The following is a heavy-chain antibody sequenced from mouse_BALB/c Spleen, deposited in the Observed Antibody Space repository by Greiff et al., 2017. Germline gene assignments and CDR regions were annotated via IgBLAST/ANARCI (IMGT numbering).Heavy chain of an antibody. CDR1: GYTFTDYV. Sequence: VQLVESGPELVKPGASVKMSCKASGYTFTDYVISWVKQRTGQGLEWIGEIYPGSGSTYYNEQFKGKATLTADKSSNTAYMQLSSLTSEDSAVYFCARDGNYGYFDVWGAGTTVTVSS. D-gene: IGHD2-1*01. J-gene: IGHJ1*01. V-gene: IGHV1-77*01. CDR3: ARDGNYGYFDV. CDR2: IYPGSGST.